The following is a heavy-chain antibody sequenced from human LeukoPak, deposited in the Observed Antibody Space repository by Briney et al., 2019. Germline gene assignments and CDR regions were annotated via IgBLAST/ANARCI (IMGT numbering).Heavy chain of an antibody. CDR1: GFTVSNNY. CDR2: IYSGDST. J-gene: IGHJ4*02. Sequence: GGSLRLSCAASGFTVSNNYMSWVRQAPGKGLEWVSVIYSGDSTYYADSVKGRFTISRDNSKNTLYHQMNSLRAEDTAVYYCARALNYGSGAIDYWGQGTLVTVSS. CDR3: ARALNYGSGAIDY. D-gene: IGHD3-10*01. V-gene: IGHV3-53*01.